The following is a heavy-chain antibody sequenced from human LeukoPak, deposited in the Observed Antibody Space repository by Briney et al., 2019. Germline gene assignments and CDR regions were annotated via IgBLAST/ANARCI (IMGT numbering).Heavy chain of an antibody. J-gene: IGHJ6*03. CDR2: IIPIFGTA. D-gene: IGHD3-10*01. Sequence: ASVKVSCKASGYTFTDYYMHWVRQAPGQGLEWMGRIIPIFGTANYAQKFQGRVTITTDESTSTAYMELSSLRSEDTAVYYCARSPGTGYYYYYMDVWGKGTTVTVSS. V-gene: IGHV1-69*05. CDR1: GYTFTDYY. CDR3: ARSPGTGYYYYYMDV.